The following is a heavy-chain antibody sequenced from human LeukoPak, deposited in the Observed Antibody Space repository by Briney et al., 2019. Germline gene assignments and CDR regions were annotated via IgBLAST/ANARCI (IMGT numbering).Heavy chain of an antibody. CDR3: ARLRDSSGYYSHFDY. D-gene: IGHD3-22*01. Sequence: GASVKVSCKASGGTFSSYAISWVRQAPGQGLEWMGGIIPIFGTANYAQKFQGRVTITADESTSTAYMELSSLRSEDTAVYYCARLRDSSGYYSHFDYWGQGTLVTVSS. V-gene: IGHV1-69*13. CDR1: GGTFSSYA. CDR2: IIPIFGTA. J-gene: IGHJ4*02.